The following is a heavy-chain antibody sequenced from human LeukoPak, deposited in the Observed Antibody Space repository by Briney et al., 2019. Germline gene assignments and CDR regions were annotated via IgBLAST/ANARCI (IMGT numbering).Heavy chain of an antibody. V-gene: IGHV7-4-1*02. CDR3: ARGDWLLDY. J-gene: IGHJ4*02. CDR1: GYTFTNFG. D-gene: IGHD2-15*01. CDR2: INTNAGNP. Sequence: GASVKVSCEASGYTFTNFGINWVRQAPGQGLEWMGCINTNAGNPTYAQGFTGRFVFSLDTSVSTAYLQISSLKADDTAVYYCARGDWLLDYWGQGTLVTVSS.